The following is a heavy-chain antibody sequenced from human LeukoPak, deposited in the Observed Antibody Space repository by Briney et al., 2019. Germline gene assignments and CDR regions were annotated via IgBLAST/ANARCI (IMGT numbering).Heavy chain of an antibody. CDR3: ARGSGWWGPRLEY. V-gene: IGHV3-48*03. D-gene: IGHD6-19*01. CDR1: GFTFSSYE. CDR2: ISSSGSTI. Sequence: PGGSLRLSCAASGFTFSSYEMNWVRQAPGKGLEWVSYISSSGSTIYYADSVKGRFTISRDNAKNSLYLQMNSLRAEDTAVYYCARGSGWWGPRLEYWGQGTLVTVSS. J-gene: IGHJ4*02.